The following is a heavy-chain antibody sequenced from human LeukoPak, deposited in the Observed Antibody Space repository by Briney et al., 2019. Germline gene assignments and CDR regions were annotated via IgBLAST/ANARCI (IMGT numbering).Heavy chain of an antibody. D-gene: IGHD3-3*01. CDR3: ARDFYDFWSAERRDFDY. J-gene: IGHJ4*02. V-gene: IGHV7-4-1*02. CDR2: INTNTGNP. CDR1: GYTFTSYA. Sequence: ASVNVSCMASGYTFTSYAMNWVRQAPGQGLEWMGWINTNTGNPTYAQGFTGRFVFSLDTSVSTAYLQISSLKAEDTAVYYCARDFYDFWSAERRDFDYWGQGTLVTVSS.